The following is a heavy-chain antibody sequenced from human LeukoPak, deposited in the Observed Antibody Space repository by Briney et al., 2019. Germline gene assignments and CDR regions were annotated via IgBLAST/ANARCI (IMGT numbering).Heavy chain of an antibody. CDR2: IYYSGST. CDR1: GGSISSSSYY. V-gene: IGHV4-39*01. Sequence: SETLSLTCTVSGGSISSSSYYWGWIRQPPGKGLEWIGSIYYSGSTYYNPSLKSRVTISVDTSKNQFSLKLSSVTAAGTAVYYCAGANSGYYPLMWYWGQGTLVTVSS. CDR3: AGANSGYYPLMWY. D-gene: IGHD3-22*01. J-gene: IGHJ4*02.